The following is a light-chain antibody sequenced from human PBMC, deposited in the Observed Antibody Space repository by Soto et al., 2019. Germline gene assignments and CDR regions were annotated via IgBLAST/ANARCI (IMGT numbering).Light chain of an antibody. CDR2: GAS. V-gene: IGKV3-15*01. CDR1: QSVGSK. CDR3: QKYNNWPPWT. Sequence: EIMMTQSPATLSVSPGERATLSCRASQSVGSKLAWYQQRPGQAPRLLISGASTRATGIPARFSGSGSGTEFTLTISSLQSEDFAVYYCQKYNNWPPWTFGQGTKVDIK. J-gene: IGKJ1*01.